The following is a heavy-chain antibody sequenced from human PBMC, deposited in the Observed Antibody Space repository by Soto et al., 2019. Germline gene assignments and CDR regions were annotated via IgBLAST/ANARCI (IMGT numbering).Heavy chain of an antibody. J-gene: IGHJ1*01. V-gene: IGHV3-15*07. Sequence: EVQLVESGGGLVKPGGSLRLSCAASGFTFSNAWMNWVRQTPGKGLEWVGRIKSKTDGGTTDYAAPVKGRFTISRDDSKNTLYLQRNSLKTEDTAVYYCTTAPGWCPAEYFQHWGQGNLVTVSS. CDR3: TTAPGWCPAEYFQH. D-gene: IGHD2-15*01. CDR1: GFTFSNAW. CDR2: IKSKTDGGTT.